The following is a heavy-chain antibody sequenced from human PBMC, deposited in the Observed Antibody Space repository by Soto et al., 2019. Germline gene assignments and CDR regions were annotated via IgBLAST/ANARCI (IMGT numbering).Heavy chain of an antibody. CDR2: ISYAGRDT. V-gene: IGHV3-30*18. Sequence: PGGSLRLSCAASGFTFSSYGMHWVRQAPGKGLEWVAFISYAGRDTYYADSVKGRFTISRDNSKNTLYLQMNSLRVEDTAVYYCTKTQEGRSLTFDYWGLGTLVTVSS. J-gene: IGHJ4*02. CDR3: TKTQEGRSLTFDY. CDR1: GFTFSSYG.